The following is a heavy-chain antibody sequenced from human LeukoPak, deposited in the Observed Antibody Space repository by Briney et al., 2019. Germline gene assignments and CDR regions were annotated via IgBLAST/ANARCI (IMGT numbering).Heavy chain of an antibody. J-gene: IGHJ3*02. CDR3: ARYSSGWYAFDI. D-gene: IGHD6-19*01. Sequence: PGGSLRLSCAASGFTFSSYSMNWVRQAPGKGLEWVSSISGSSSYIYYADSVKGRFTISRDNAKNSLYLQMNSLRAEDTAVYYCARYSSGWYAFDIWGQGTMVTVSS. V-gene: IGHV3-21*01. CDR1: GFTFSSYS. CDR2: ISGSSSYI.